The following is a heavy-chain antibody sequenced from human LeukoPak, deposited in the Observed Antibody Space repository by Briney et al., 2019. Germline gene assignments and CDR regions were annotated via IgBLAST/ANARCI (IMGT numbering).Heavy chain of an antibody. CDR3: ARVAPEPVQLWLRPYYYYYMDV. V-gene: IGHV1-46*01. CDR2: INPNGDRT. D-gene: IGHD5-18*01. J-gene: IGHJ6*03. Sequence: ASVKVSCKASENTFTNYYMHWVRQAPGQGLEWLGLINPNGDRTDYAQNFQGRVTMTRDTSTTTVYLELSSLRSEDTAVYYCARVAPEPVQLWLRPYYYYYMDVWGKGTTVTVSS. CDR1: ENTFTNYY.